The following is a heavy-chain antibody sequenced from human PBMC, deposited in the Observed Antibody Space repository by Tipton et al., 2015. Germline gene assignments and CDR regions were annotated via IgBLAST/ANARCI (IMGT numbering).Heavy chain of an antibody. V-gene: IGHV4-38-2*01. Sequence: TLSLTCAVSAYSISSDYYWGWIRQPPGKGLEWIGSIYHSGSTYYNSSLKSRVTISVDTSKTQFSLEMRSVTATDTAVYYCARARGRHGGLFDSWGQGTLVTVSS. CDR2: IYHSGST. J-gene: IGHJ4*02. D-gene: IGHD4-23*01. CDR3: ARARGRHGGLFDS. CDR1: AYSISSDYY.